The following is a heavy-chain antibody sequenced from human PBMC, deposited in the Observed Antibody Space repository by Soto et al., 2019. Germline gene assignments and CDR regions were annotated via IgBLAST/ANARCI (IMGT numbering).Heavy chain of an antibody. V-gene: IGHV4-31*03. CDR3: AREYYDFWSDTWSYYGMDV. CDR2: IYYSGST. CDR1: GGSISSGIYY. D-gene: IGHD3-3*01. J-gene: IGHJ6*02. Sequence: QVQLQESGPGLVKPSQTLSLTCTVSGGSISSGIYYWSWIRQDPGTGLEWIGHIYYSGSTYYNPSLKSRVSISVDTSKNQVSLKLNAVTAADTAVYYCAREYYDFWSDTWSYYGMDVWGHGTTVTVSS.